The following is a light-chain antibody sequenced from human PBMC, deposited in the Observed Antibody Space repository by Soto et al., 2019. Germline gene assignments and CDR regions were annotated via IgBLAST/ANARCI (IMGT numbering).Light chain of an antibody. CDR3: CSYAGSSTNYV. Sequence: ALTQPRSVSGSPGQSVTISCSGTNSDVGGYNSVAWYQQKPGEAPKLLLYSVTKRPSGVPDRFSGSKSGNMASLIISGLQAEDEADYYCCSYAGSSTNYVFGTGTKLTVL. CDR2: SVT. J-gene: IGLJ1*01. V-gene: IGLV2-11*01. CDR1: NSDVGGYNS.